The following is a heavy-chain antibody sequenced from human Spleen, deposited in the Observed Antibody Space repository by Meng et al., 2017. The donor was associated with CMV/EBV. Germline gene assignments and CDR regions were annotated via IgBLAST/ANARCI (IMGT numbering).Heavy chain of an antibody. CDR2: ISSSSSYI. V-gene: IGHV3-21*01. CDR1: GFTFSSYS. D-gene: IGHD2-2*01. Sequence: GGSLRLSCAASGFTFSSYSMNWVRQAPGKGLEWVSSISSSSSYIYYADSVKGRLTISRDNAKNSLYLQMNSLRAEDTAVYYCARTIVVVPADAPAMDVWGQGTTVTVSS. CDR3: ARTIVVVPADAPAMDV. J-gene: IGHJ6*02.